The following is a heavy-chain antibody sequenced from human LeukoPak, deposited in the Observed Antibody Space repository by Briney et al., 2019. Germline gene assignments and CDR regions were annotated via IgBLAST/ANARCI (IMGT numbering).Heavy chain of an antibody. V-gene: IGHV1-2*02. CDR3: ARAFYCSSTSCPSNPPYYYMDV. Sequence: ASVKVSCKASGYTFTGYYMHWVRQAPGQRLEWMGWINPNSGGTNYAQKLQGRVTMTRDTSISTAYMELSRLRSDDTAVYYCARAFYCSSTSCPSNPPYYYMDVWGKGTTVTVSS. D-gene: IGHD2-2*01. CDR1: GYTFTGYY. J-gene: IGHJ6*03. CDR2: INPNSGGT.